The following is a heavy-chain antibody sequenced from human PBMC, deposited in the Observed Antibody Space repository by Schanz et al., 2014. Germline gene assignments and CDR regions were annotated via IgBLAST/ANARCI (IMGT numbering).Heavy chain of an antibody. CDR3: AKDPRGDKNDRAYYFDY. D-gene: IGHD3-10*01. CDR1: GFTFSSYA. V-gene: IGHV3-23*01. CDR2: ISSGGNP. J-gene: IGHJ4*02. Sequence: EVHLLDSGGGLVQPGGSLRLSCAASGFTFSSYAMSWVRQAPGKGLEWVSSISSGGNPYYANSVKGRFGISRDNSENTLYLQMRSLRVEDTAVYYCAKDPRGDKNDRAYYFDYWGQGTLVSVSS.